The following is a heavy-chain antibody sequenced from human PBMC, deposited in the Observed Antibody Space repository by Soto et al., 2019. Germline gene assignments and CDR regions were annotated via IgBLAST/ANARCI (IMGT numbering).Heavy chain of an antibody. CDR1: GGTFSSYA. D-gene: IGHD1-7*01. CDR3: VREGSNLELGEDIIDY. V-gene: IGHV1-69*01. J-gene: IGHJ4*02. Sequence: QVQLVQSGAEVKKPGSSVKVSCKASGGTFSSYAISWVRQAPGQGLEWMGGIIPIFGTANYAQKFQGRVTITADESTSTAYMELSSLRSEDTAVYYCVREGSNLELGEDIIDYWGQGTLVTVSS. CDR2: IIPIFGTA.